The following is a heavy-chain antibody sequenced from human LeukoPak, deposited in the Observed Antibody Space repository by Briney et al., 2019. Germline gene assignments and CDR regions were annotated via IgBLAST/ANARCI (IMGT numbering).Heavy chain of an antibody. Sequence: ASVKVSCKVSGYTLTELSVHWVRQAPGKGLEWMGGFDPEDGETIYAQKFQGRVTMTEDTSTDTAYLELSSLRSEDTAVYYCATVSRITIFGVVIRDYYFDYWGQGTLVTVSS. V-gene: IGHV1-24*01. CDR3: ATVSRITIFGVVIRDYYFDY. CDR2: FDPEDGET. J-gene: IGHJ4*02. CDR1: GYTLTELS. D-gene: IGHD3-3*01.